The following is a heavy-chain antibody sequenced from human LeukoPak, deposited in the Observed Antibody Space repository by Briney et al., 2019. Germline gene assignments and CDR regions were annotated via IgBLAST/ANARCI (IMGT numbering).Heavy chain of an antibody. J-gene: IGHJ4*02. V-gene: IGHV4-34*01. CDR3: ARIPTTYCSGGSCYPGY. CDR2: INHSGST. D-gene: IGHD2-15*01. Sequence: PSETPSLTCAVYGGSFSGYYWSWIRQPPGKGLEWIGEINHSGSTNYNPSLKSRVTISVDTSKNQFSLKLSSVTAADTAVYYCARIPTTYCSGGSCYPGYWGQGTLVTVSS. CDR1: GGSFSGYY.